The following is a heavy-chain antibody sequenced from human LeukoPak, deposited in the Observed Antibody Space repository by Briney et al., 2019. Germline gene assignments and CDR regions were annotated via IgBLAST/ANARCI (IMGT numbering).Heavy chain of an antibody. CDR2: IKQDGSEK. CDR1: GFTFSSYW. J-gene: IGHJ6*03. CDR3: ARETSSWYYRLALQLGFTTNYYYYYYMDV. Sequence: GGSLRLSCAASGFTFSSYWMSWVRQAPGKGLEWVANIKQDGSEKYYVDSVKGRFTISRDNAKNSLYLQMNSLRAEDTAVYYCARETSSWYYRLALQLGFTTNYYYYYYMDVWGKGTTVTISS. V-gene: IGHV3-7*03. D-gene: IGHD6-13*01.